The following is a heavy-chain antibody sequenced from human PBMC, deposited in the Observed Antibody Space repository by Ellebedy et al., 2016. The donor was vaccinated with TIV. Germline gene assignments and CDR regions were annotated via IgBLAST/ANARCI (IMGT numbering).Heavy chain of an antibody. J-gene: IGHJ6*03. CDR1: GGSASRYF. CDR2: IFTSGSF. D-gene: IGHD1-1*01. Sequence: SETLSLXXTVSGGSASRYFWSWIRQPAGKGLEWIGRIFTSGSFNYNPSLMSRVTMPVVTSKNQISLRLNSVTAADTAVYYCARVHCSITTCDYYYMDVWGKGTTVTVSS. V-gene: IGHV4-4*07. CDR3: ARVHCSITTCDYYYMDV.